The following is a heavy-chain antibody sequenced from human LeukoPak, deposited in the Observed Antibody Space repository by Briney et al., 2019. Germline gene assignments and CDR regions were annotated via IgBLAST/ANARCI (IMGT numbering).Heavy chain of an antibody. D-gene: IGHD5-24*01. V-gene: IGHV3-21*01. Sequence: GGSLRLSCAASGFTFSSYSMNWVRQAPGKGLEWVSSISSSSSYIYYADSVKGRFTISRDNAKNSLYLQMNSLRAEDTAVYYCARERLEMATINRRRERRLPDYWGQGTLVTVSS. CDR3: ARERLEMATINRRRERRLPDY. CDR1: GFTFSSYS. CDR2: ISSSSSYI. J-gene: IGHJ4*02.